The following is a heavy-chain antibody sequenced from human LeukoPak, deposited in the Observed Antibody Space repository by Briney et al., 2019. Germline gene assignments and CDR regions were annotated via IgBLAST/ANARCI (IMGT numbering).Heavy chain of an antibody. Sequence: SETLSLTCTVSGGSITSYFWTWVRQPPGKGLEWIGYIYHSGTTNYNPSLKSRDTISVDTSKSQFSLRLSSVTAADTAVYYCAQKAPYSPGYSQDWGQGTLVTVSS. CDR3: AQKAPYSPGYSQD. CDR1: GGSITSYF. J-gene: IGHJ1*01. CDR2: IYHSGTT. V-gene: IGHV4-59*01. D-gene: IGHD2-15*01.